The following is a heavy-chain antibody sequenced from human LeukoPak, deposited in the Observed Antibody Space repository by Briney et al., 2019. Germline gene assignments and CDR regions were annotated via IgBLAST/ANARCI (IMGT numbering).Heavy chain of an antibody. Sequence: PSETLSLTCTVSGGSVSSGRYYWSWIRQPPGKGLEWIGYIYYSGSTNYNPSLKSRVTISVDTSKNQFSLKLSSVTAADTAVYYCAREAHTSLYTAFDIWGQGTMVTVSS. V-gene: IGHV4-61*01. D-gene: IGHD2-2*02. J-gene: IGHJ3*02. CDR3: AREAHTSLYTAFDI. CDR1: GGSVSSGRYY. CDR2: IYYSGST.